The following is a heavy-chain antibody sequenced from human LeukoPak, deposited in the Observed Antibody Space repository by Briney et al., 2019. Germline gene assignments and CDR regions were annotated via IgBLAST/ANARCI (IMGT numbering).Heavy chain of an antibody. Sequence: SETLSLTCAVDGGSFSGYYWSWIRQPPGKGLEWIGEINHSGSTNYNPSLKSRVTISVDTSKNQFSLKLSSVTAADTAVYYCARGMTETRLFDPWGQGTLVTVSS. CDR2: INHSGST. J-gene: IGHJ5*02. V-gene: IGHV4-34*01. CDR1: GGSFSGYY. D-gene: IGHD1/OR15-1a*01. CDR3: ARGMTETRLFDP.